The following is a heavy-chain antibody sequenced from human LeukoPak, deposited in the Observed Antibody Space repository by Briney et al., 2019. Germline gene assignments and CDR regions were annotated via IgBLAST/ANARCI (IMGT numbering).Heavy chain of an antibody. Sequence: AGGSLRLSCAASGFIFDDYAVHWVRQAPGKGLEWVSGISWNSGNMEYADSVKGRFTISRDNAKNSLYLQMNSLRAEDTAVYYCARVSHGMDCSGGSCSEAVDYWGQGTLVTVSS. CDR2: ISWNSGNM. J-gene: IGHJ4*02. V-gene: IGHV3-9*01. CDR3: ARVSHGMDCSGGSCSEAVDY. D-gene: IGHD2-15*01. CDR1: GFIFDDYA.